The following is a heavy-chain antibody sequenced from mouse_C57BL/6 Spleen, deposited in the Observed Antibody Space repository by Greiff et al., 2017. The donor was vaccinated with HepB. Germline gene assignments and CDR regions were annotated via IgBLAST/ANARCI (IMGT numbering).Heavy chain of an antibody. CDR2: ISDGGSYT. V-gene: IGHV5-4*01. J-gene: IGHJ2*01. CDR3: TRVFTTVNYFEC. D-gene: IGHD1-1*01. CDR1: GFTFSSYA. Sequence: EVQLVESGGGLVKPGGSLKLSCAASGFTFSSYAMSWVRQTPEKRLEWVATISDGGSYTYYPDNVKGRFTISRDNAKNNLYLQMSHLKSEDTAMYYCTRVFTTVNYFECWGQGTTRPVTS.